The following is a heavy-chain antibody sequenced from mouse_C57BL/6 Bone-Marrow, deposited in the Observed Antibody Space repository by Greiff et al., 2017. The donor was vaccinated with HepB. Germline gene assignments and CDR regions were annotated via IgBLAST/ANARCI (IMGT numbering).Heavy chain of an antibody. D-gene: IGHD1-1*01. Sequence: DVHLVESGGGLVKPGGSLKLSCAASGFTFSDYGMHWVRQAPEKGLEWVAYISSGSSTIYYADTVKGRFTISRDNAKNTLFLQMTSLRSEDTAMYYCARQTTVVATDYAMDYWGQGTSVTVSS. CDR3: ARQTTVVATDYAMDY. CDR2: ISSGSSTI. J-gene: IGHJ4*01. V-gene: IGHV5-17*01. CDR1: GFTFSDYG.